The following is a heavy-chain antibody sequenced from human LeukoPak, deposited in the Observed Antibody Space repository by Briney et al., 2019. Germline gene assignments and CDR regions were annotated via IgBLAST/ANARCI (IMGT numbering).Heavy chain of an antibody. V-gene: IGHV1-8*03. D-gene: IGHD4-17*01. CDR1: GYAFTSYD. J-gene: IGHJ4*02. Sequence: ASVKVSCKASGYAFTSYDINWVRQATGQGPEWMGWMNPNSGNTGYAQKFQGRVTITRNTSISTAYMELSSLRSEDTAVYYCARVGVITTRHYGDYSLDYWGQGTLVTVSS. CDR3: ARVGVITTRHYGDYSLDY. CDR2: MNPNSGNT.